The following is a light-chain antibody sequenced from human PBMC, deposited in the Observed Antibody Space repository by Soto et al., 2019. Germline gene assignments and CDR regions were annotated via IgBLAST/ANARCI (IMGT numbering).Light chain of an antibody. CDR1: QSVSKF. V-gene: IGKV3-11*01. CDR2: DTS. Sequence: EIVLTQSPANLSLSPGERATLSCRASQSVSKFLVWYQQKPGQSPRLLIYDTSNRATGIPARFSGSGSGTDFTLTISSLEAEDFATSYCQQLSGWPPSFSFGQGTKLEIK. J-gene: IGKJ2*01. CDR3: QQLSGWPPSFS.